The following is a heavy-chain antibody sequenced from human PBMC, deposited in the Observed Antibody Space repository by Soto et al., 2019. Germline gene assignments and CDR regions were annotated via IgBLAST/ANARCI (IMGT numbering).Heavy chain of an antibody. CDR3: ARVYCSGGGCYPPWA. V-gene: IGHV1-18*04. CDR2: ISGHNGNT. CDR1: GYTFTSYV. J-gene: IGHJ4*02. D-gene: IGHD2-15*01. Sequence: ASLKVSYKASGYTFTSYVIAWVRQAPGQGLEWTGWISGHNGNTNYAQNFQGRVTMTTDTSTSTAYMELRSLRFDDTAVYYCARVYCSGGGCYPPWAWGQGTLVTVSS.